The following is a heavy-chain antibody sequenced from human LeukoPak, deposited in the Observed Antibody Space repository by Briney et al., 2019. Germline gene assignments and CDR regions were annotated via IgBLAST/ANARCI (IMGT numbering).Heavy chain of an antibody. Sequence: GRSLRFSCAASGFTSSNYAMHWVRQAPGKGLEWMSVISYDGRNKYFADSVKGRFTLSRDNSKNTLYLQMNSLRAEDTAVYYCAGTYYYDKGAFDIWGQGTMVTVSS. CDR2: ISYDGRNK. CDR3: AGTYYYDKGAFDI. CDR1: GFTSSNYA. D-gene: IGHD3-22*01. V-gene: IGHV3-30*14. J-gene: IGHJ3*02.